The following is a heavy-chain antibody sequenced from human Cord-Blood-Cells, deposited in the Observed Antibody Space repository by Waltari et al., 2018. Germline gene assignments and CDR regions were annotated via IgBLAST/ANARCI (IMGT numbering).Heavy chain of an antibody. J-gene: IGHJ5*02. V-gene: IGHV4-34*01. D-gene: IGHD2-15*01. Sequence: QVQLQQWGAGLLKPSETLSLTCAVYVGSFSGYSWICIRQPPGKGLEWIGEITHSGSTNYNPSLKSRVTISVDTSKNQFSLKLSSVTAADTAVYYCARGSLGCSGGSCYNWFDPWGQGTLVTVSS. CDR1: VGSFSGYS. CDR2: ITHSGST. CDR3: ARGSLGCSGGSCYNWFDP.